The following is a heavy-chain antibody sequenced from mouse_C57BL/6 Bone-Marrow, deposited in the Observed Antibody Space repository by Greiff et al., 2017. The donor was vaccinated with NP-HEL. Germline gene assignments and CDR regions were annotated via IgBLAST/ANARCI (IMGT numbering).Heavy chain of an antibody. CDR2: IDPSDSYT. CDR1: GYTFTSYW. J-gene: IGHJ1*03. CDR3: ARGRYSEPAYWYFDV. Sequence: QVQLKQPGAELVRPGTSVKLSCKASGYTFTSYWMHWVKQRPGQGLEWIGVIDPSDSYTNYNQKFKGKATLTVDTSSSTAYMQLSSLTSEDSAVYYCARGRYSEPAYWYFDVGDRGNTVTVSA. D-gene: IGHD2-12*01. V-gene: IGHV1-59*01.